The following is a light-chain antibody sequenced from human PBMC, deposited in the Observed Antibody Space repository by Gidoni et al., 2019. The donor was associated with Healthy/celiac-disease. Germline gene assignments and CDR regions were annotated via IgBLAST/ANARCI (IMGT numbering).Light chain of an antibody. Sequence: DIQMTQYPSSLSASVGDRVTITCQASQDISNYFNWYQQKPGKAPKLLIYDASNLETGVPSRFSGSGSGTDFTFTISSLQPEDIATYYCQQYDNLPLTFGPXTKVDIK. CDR1: QDISNY. CDR2: DAS. CDR3: QQYDNLPLT. V-gene: IGKV1-33*01. J-gene: IGKJ3*01.